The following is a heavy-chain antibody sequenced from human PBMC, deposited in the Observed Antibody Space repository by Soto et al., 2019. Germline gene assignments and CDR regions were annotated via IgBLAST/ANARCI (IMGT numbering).Heavy chain of an antibody. CDR2: ISSSSSTI. Sequence: EVQLVESGGGLVQPGGSLRLSCAASGFTFSSYSMNWVRQAPGKGLEWVSYISSSSSTIYYADSVKGRFTISRDNAKNSLDLQMNSLRDEDTAVYYCARDKGYYYDSSGYGDYWGQGTLVTVSS. D-gene: IGHD3-22*01. V-gene: IGHV3-48*02. J-gene: IGHJ4*02. CDR1: GFTFSSYS. CDR3: ARDKGYYYDSSGYGDY.